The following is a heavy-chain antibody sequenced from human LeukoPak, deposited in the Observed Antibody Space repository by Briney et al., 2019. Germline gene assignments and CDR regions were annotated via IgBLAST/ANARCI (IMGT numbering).Heavy chain of an antibody. CDR3: ARRRGGYGEGELDY. CDR1: GFIASNKH. J-gene: IGHJ4*02. D-gene: IGHD4-17*01. V-gene: IGHV3-66*04. CDR2: IRSDGTT. Sequence: PGGSLRLSCAASGFIASNKHMSWVRQAPGEGLEWVSTIRSDGTTDYADSVKGRFTISRDDSKNTLYLQMNSLRVGDTAVYSCARRRGGYGEGELDYWGQGTLVTVSS.